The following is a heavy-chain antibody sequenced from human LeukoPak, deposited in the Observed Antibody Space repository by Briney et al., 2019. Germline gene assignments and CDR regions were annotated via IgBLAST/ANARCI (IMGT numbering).Heavy chain of an antibody. D-gene: IGHD3-10*01. Sequence: SETLSLTCTVSGGSISSSDYYWGWIRQPPGKGLEWIGRIYTSGSTNYNPSLKSRVTMSVDTSKNQFPLKLSSVTAADTAVYYCARDPSIYGSRGAFDIWGQGTMVTVSS. CDR3: ARDPSIYGSRGAFDI. J-gene: IGHJ3*02. CDR2: IYTSGST. CDR1: GGSISSSDYY. V-gene: IGHV4-39*06.